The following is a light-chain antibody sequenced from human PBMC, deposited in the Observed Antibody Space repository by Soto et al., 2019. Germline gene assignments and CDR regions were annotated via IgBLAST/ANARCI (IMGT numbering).Light chain of an antibody. Sequence: QSVLTQPPSASGTPGQRVTLSCSGSSSNIGSNTVNWYQQPPGTAPKLLIYSNNQRPSGVPDRFSGSKSGTSASLAISGLQSEDEAEYYCAAWDDSLNGVVFGGGTKLTVL. CDR3: AAWDDSLNGVV. J-gene: IGLJ2*01. CDR2: SNN. V-gene: IGLV1-44*01. CDR1: SSNIGSNT.